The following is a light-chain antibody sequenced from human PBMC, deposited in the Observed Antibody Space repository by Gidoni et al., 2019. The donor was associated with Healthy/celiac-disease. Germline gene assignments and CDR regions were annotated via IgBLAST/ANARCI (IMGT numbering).Light chain of an antibody. CDR2: DAS. J-gene: IGKJ2*03. CDR3: QQRSNWPG. V-gene: IGKV3-11*01. CDR1: QSVSSY. Sequence: DILLTQSPATLSLSPGERATLSCRASQSVSSYLAWYQQKPGQAPRLLIYDASNRATGIPARFSGSGSGTDFTLTISSLEPEDFAVYYCQQRSNWPGFGQGTKLEIK.